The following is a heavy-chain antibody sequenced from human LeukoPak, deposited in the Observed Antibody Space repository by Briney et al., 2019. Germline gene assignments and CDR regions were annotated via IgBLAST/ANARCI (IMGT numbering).Heavy chain of an antibody. J-gene: IGHJ4*02. CDR2: ISYDGTNK. CDR1: GFTFSSYG. CDR3: AKDGYYGSGTYPDY. D-gene: IGHD3-10*01. V-gene: IGHV3-30*18. Sequence: GTSLRLSFAASGFTFSSYGMNWVPQAPGKWLERVAVISYDGTNKFYVDSLRGRFTISRDNSKNTLYLQMNSLRAEDTAVYYCAKDGYYGSGTYPDYWGQGTLVTVSS.